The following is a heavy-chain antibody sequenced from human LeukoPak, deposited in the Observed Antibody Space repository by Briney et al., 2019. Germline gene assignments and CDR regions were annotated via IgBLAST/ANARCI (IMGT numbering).Heavy chain of an antibody. CDR3: AREYRTTVTNPVDY. D-gene: IGHD4-17*01. CDR1: GFTFSTYW. Sequence: GGSLRPSCAASGFTFSTYWMHWVRQPPGKWMVWVSRINSDGRSTSYADSVKGRFTISRDNDKNTLYLQMNSLRVEDTAVYYCAREYRTTVTNPVDYGGEGTLVTVSS. J-gene: IGHJ4*02. V-gene: IGHV3-74*01. CDR2: INSDGRST.